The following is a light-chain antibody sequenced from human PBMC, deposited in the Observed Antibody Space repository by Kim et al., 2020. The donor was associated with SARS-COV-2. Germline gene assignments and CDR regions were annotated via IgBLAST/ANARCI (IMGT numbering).Light chain of an antibody. CDR3: QQYGAAPIT. CDR1: RSGYMNN. CDR2: GAS. Sequence: DIVLTQSPGTLSLSPGERATLSCRASRSGYMNNLAGYNQKPGQAPRLLIYGASNRATGIPDRISGSGSGTDFTLTISRLEPGDFAVYYCQQYGAAPITFGQGTRLEIK. J-gene: IGKJ5*01. V-gene: IGKV3-20*01.